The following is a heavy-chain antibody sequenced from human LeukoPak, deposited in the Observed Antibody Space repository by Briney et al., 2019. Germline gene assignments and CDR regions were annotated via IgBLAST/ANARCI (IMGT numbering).Heavy chain of an antibody. J-gene: IGHJ4*02. CDR3: GRGDYAFDY. CDR2: IYYSGST. V-gene: IGHV4-59*08. Sequence: SETLSLTCTVSGGSISNYWSWIRQPPGKGLEWIGYIYYSGSTNYNPSLKSRVTISVDTSKNQFSLKLSSVTAADTAVYYCGRGDYAFDYWGQGTLVTVSS. CDR1: GGSISNY. D-gene: IGHD4-17*01.